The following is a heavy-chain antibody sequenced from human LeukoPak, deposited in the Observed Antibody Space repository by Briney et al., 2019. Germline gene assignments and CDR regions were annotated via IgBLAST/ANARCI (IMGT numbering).Heavy chain of an antibody. CDR3: AKVLTYYYYMDV. J-gene: IGHJ6*03. V-gene: IGHV3-33*06. D-gene: IGHD2-8*01. Sequence: PGRSLRLSCAASGFTFSSYGMHWVRQAPGKGLEWVAVIWYDGSSKYYADSVKGRFTISRDNSKNTLYLQMNSLRAEDTAVYYCAKVLTYYYYMDVWGKGTTVTVSS. CDR2: IWYDGSSK. CDR1: GFTFSSYG.